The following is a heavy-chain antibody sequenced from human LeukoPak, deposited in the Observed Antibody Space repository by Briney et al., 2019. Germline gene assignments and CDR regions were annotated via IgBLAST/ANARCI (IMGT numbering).Heavy chain of an antibody. CDR3: ARVPHVAAALSGNYYYFDF. CDR2: ISTSGTYV. D-gene: IGHD1-26*01. CDR1: GFTFSNYS. J-gene: IGHJ4*02. Sequence: PGGSLRLSCAASGFTFSNYSMNWVRRAPGKGLEWVSSISTSGTYVHYGDSVKGRFTISRDNAKKSVFLQMYRLGAEDTAVYFCARVPHVAAALSGNYYYFDFWGQGTLVTVSS. V-gene: IGHV3-21*01.